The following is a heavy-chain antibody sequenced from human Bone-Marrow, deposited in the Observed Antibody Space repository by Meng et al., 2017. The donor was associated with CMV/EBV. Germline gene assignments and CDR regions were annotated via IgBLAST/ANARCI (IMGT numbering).Heavy chain of an antibody. J-gene: IGHJ4*02. CDR2: MNPNCGNT. CDR1: GYTFTSYD. D-gene: IGHD3-10*01. CDR3: ARVGRRGVPIYYFDY. V-gene: IGHV1-8*01. Sequence: ASVKVSCKASGYTFTSYDINWVRQATGQGLEWMGWMNPNCGNTGYAQKFQGRVTMTRNTSISTAYMELGSLRSYYTAVYYSARVGRRGVPIYYFDYWGQGTLVTVSS.